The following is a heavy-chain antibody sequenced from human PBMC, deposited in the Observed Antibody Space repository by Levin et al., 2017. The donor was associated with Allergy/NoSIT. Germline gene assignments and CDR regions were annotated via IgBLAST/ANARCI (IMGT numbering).Heavy chain of an antibody. J-gene: IGHJ4*02. V-gene: IGHV4-39*01. CDR1: GGSISSSSYY. Sequence: SETLSLTCTVSGGSISSSSYYWGWIRQPPGKGLEWIGSIYYSGSTYYNPSLKSRVTISVDTSKNQFSLKLSSVTAADTAVYYCASGRWLPYFDYWGQGTLVTVSS. D-gene: IGHD4-23*01. CDR3: ASGRWLPYFDY. CDR2: IYYSGST.